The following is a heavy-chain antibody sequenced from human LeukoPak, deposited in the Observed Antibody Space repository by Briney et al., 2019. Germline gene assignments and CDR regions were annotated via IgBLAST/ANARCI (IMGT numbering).Heavy chain of an antibody. Sequence: GSSVKVSCKASGGTFSSYSISWVRQAPGQGLEWMGRIIPIFGTANYAQKFQGRVTITTDESTSTAYMELSSLRSEDTAVYYCARVLRVGATNWFDPWGQGTLVTVSS. CDR2: IIPIFGTA. J-gene: IGHJ5*02. CDR1: GGTFSSYS. CDR3: ARVLRVGATNWFDP. D-gene: IGHD1-26*01. V-gene: IGHV1-69*05.